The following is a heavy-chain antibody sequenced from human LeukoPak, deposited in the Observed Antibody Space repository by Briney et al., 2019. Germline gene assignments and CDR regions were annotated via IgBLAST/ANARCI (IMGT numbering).Heavy chain of an antibody. CDR2: IASDGSST. V-gene: IGHV3-74*01. J-gene: IGHJ4*02. Sequence: SGGSLRLSCAASGFTFSSYWMNWVRQAPGKGLVWVSRIASDGSSTTYADSVKGRFSISRDNAKITLYLQMNSLRVEDMAVYYCARGRPHGNDYWGQGTLVTVSS. CDR1: GFTFSSYW. D-gene: IGHD2-15*01. CDR3: ARGRPHGNDY.